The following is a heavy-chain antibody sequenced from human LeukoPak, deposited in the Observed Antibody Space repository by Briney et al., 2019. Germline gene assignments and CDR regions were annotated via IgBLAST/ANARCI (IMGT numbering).Heavy chain of an antibody. CDR1: GFTVSSNY. J-gene: IGHJ4*02. CDR3: ARDSYSSSWIDY. CDR2: IYSGGST. V-gene: IGHV3-66*01. Sequence: PGGSLRLSCAASGFTVSSNYMSWVRQAPGKGLEWVSVIYSGGSTYYADSVKGRFTISRDNSKDTLYLQMNSLRAEDTAVYYCARDSYSSSWIDYRGQGTLVTVSS. D-gene: IGHD6-13*01.